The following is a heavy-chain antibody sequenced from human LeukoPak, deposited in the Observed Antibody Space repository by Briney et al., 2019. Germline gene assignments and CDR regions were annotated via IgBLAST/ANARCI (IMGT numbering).Heavy chain of an antibody. CDR2: IWFDGSEK. J-gene: IGHJ1*01. Sequence: SGGSLRLSCAASGFPFNDYGMHWVRQAPGKGLEWVAVIWFDGSEKYYADSVKGRFTISRDNSKNTLYLQMDSLRAEDTAVYYCAKEGSRSWFEYFQHWGQGTLVTVSS. CDR3: AKEGSRSWFEYFQH. CDR1: GFPFNDYG. D-gene: IGHD6-13*01. V-gene: IGHV3-33*06.